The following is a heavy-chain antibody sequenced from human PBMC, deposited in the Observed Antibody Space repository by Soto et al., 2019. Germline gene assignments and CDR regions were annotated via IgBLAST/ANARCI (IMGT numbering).Heavy chain of an antibody. CDR1: EYNFCTSL. CDR3: ARGKSSSGSYFEY. J-gene: IGHJ4*02. CDR2: IYPRDSTT. D-gene: IGHD6-19*01. Sequence: XESLKTSCQGSEYNFCTSLIGWVRQMPGKGLEWMGIIYPRDSTTRYSPSFEGQVSISVDKSISSAFLQWNTLKASDTATYYCARGKSSSGSYFEYWGQGSLVTVS. V-gene: IGHV5-51*01.